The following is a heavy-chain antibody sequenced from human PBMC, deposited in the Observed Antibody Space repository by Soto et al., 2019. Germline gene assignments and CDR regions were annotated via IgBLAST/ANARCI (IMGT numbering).Heavy chain of an antibody. CDR2: ISTYNGNT. CDR1: GYTFTTYD. D-gene: IGHD2-8*01. J-gene: IGHJ6*02. V-gene: IGHV1-18*01. Sequence: ASVKVSCKASGYTFTTYDISWVRQAPGQGLEWKRRISTYNGNTNYPQSLQGRLTMTTDTSTTTAYMELRSLRSDDTAVYYCARDPYHVLMVNAPNLYGMDVWGQGTTVTVSS. CDR3: ARDPYHVLMVNAPNLYGMDV.